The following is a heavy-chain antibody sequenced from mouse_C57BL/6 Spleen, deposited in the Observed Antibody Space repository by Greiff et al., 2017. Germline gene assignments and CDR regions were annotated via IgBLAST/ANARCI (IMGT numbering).Heavy chain of an antibody. CDR2: IWRGGST. V-gene: IGHV2-5*01. CDR1: GFSLTSYG. Sequence: VQLQQSGPGLVQPSQSLSITCTVSGFSLTSYGVHWVRQSPGKGLEWLGVIWRGGSTDYNAAFLSRLSIPKDNSKSQVFFKMNSLQADDTARYYGAKEDYSNSYWYFDVWGTGTTVTVSS. D-gene: IGHD2-5*01. CDR3: AKEDYSNSYWYFDV. J-gene: IGHJ1*03.